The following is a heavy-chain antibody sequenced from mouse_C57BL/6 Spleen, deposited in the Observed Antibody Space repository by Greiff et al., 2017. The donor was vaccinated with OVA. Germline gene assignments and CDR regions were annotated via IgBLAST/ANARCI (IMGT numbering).Heavy chain of an antibody. J-gene: IGHJ2*01. D-gene: IGHD1-1*01. CDR2: IHPNSGST. V-gene: IGHV1-64*01. Sequence: QVQLQQSGAELVKPGASVKLSCKASGYTFTSYWMHWVKQRPGQGLEWIGMIHPNSGSTNYNEKFKSKATLTVDKSSSTAYMQLSSLTSEDSAVYYCARSTTVVALDYWGQGTTLTVSS. CDR3: ARSTTVVALDY. CDR1: GYTFTSYW.